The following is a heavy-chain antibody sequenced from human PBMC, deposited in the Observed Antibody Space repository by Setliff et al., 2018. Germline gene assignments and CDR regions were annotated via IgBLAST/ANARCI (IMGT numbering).Heavy chain of an antibody. J-gene: IGHJ4*02. V-gene: IGHV1-3*01. D-gene: IGHD2-15*01. CDR2: INAGNGNT. CDR3: ARRLVGRYFDY. Sequence: GASVKVSCKASGYTFTSYAMHWVRQAPGQRLEWMGWINAGNGNTKYSQKFQGRVTITRDTSASTAYIELSSLRSEDTAVYYCARRLVGRYFDYWGQGTLVTVSS. CDR1: GYTFTSYA.